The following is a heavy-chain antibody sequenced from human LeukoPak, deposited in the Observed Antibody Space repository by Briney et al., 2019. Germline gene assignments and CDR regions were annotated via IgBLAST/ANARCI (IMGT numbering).Heavy chain of an antibody. CDR2: ISASSDKI. J-gene: IGHJ4*02. V-gene: IGHV3-21*01. Sequence: GGSLRLSCAASGFTFSSYWMHWVRQAPGKGLEWVSCISASSDKIFYRDSVKGRFTLSRDLAKNSLFLQLNSLRAEDTAVYYCARGRGSSYGDPFDYWGQGTLVTVSS. D-gene: IGHD5-18*01. CDR3: ARGRGSSYGDPFDY. CDR1: GFTFSSYW.